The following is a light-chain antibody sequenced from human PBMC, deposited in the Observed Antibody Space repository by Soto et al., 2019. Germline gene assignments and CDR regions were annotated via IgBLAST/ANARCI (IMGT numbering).Light chain of an antibody. Sequence: QLVLTQPPSASGTPGQRVTISCSGSSSNIGSNYVYWYQQLPGTAPKLLIYRNNHRPSGVPDRFSGSKSGTSASLAISGLRSEDEADYYCAAWDDSLSGRYVFGTGTQLTVL. CDR1: SSNIGSNY. CDR2: RNN. CDR3: AAWDDSLSGRYV. V-gene: IGLV1-47*01. J-gene: IGLJ1*01.